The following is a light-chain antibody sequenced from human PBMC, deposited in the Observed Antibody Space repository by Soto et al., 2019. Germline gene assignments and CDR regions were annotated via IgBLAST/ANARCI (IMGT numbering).Light chain of an antibody. CDR2: DAS. CDR3: QQSDSTPYT. V-gene: IGKV1-39*01. Sequence: DIQMTQSPSYLSASVGDRVTITCRASQTISTYLNWYQQKPGKAPRLLIYDASSLLSGVPSRFSGSGSGTDFTLTIASLQPEDFSTYYCQQSDSTPYTFGQGTKVDNK. CDR1: QTISTY. J-gene: IGKJ2*01.